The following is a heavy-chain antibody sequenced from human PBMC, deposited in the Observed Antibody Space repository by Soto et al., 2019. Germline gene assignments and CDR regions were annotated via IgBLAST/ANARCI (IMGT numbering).Heavy chain of an antibody. CDR1: GFTFNTYG. Sequence: GGSLRLSCAASGFTFNTYGMSWVRQAPGKGLEWVSGISGSGGSTYYADSVKGRFTISRDNPQNTLYLQMNSLRAEDTAVYYCAKKQGSGTYWPVDYWGQGILVTVSS. CDR3: AKKQGSGTYWPVDY. J-gene: IGHJ4*02. CDR2: ISGSGGST. D-gene: IGHD1-26*01. V-gene: IGHV3-23*01.